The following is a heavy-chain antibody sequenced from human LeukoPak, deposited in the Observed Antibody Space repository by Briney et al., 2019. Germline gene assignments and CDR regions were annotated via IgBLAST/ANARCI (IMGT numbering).Heavy chain of an antibody. J-gene: IGHJ4*02. CDR1: GFTFGDYY. CDR2: ISGSGGST. V-gene: IGHV3-23*01. CDR3: AKDLGAPDHY. Sequence: GGSLRLSCAASGFTFGDYYMSWVRQAPGKGLEWVSAISGSGGSTYYADSVKGRFTISRDNSKNTLYLQMNSLRAEDTAVYYCAKDLGAPDHYWGQGTLVTVSS.